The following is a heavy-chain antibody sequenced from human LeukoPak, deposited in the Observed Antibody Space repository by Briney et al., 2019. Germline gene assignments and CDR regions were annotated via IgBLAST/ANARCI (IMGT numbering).Heavy chain of an antibody. D-gene: IGHD3-10*01. J-gene: IGHJ6*02. V-gene: IGHV4-34*01. Sequence: SETLPLTRAVYGGSFSGYYWSWIRQPPGKGLEWIGEINHSGSTNYNPSLKSRVTISVDTSKNQFSLKLSSVTAADTAVYYCARINDYGSGSYYNVGRYYYGMDVWGQGTTVTVSS. CDR1: GGSFSGYY. CDR3: ARINDYGSGSYYNVGRYYYGMDV. CDR2: INHSGST.